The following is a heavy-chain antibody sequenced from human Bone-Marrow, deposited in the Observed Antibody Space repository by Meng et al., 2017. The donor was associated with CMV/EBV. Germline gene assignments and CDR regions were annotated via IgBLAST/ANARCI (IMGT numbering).Heavy chain of an antibody. V-gene: IGHV3-72*01. CDR1: RFTFSHFG. Sequence: ASRFTFSHFGMPSVRQAPGTVLLWVGRARSKANSHTTEYAASVKGRFTISRDDSENSLYLQMNSLKIDDPAAYYCTRRGGIYQQSDCWGQGTLVTVSS. CDR2: ARSKANSHTT. CDR3: TRRGGIYQQSDC. J-gene: IGHJ4*02. D-gene: IGHD1-26*01.